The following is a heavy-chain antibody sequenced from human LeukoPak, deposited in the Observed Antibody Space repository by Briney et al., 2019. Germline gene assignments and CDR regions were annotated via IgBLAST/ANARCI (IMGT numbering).Heavy chain of an antibody. D-gene: IGHD1-1*01. CDR2: IIPILNIP. CDR1: GYSLTEIS. J-gene: IGHJ6*02. CDR3: AREKMEVGYYGLDV. Sequence: SVKVSCKVSGYSLTEISMHWVRQAPGQGLEWMGRIIPILNIPNYAQKLQGRVTIAADKSTSTAYMELSSLRSDDTAVYYCAREKMEVGYYGLDVWGQGTTVTVSS. V-gene: IGHV1-69*04.